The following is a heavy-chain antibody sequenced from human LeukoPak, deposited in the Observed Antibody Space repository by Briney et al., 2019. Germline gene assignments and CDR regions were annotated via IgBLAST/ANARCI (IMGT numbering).Heavy chain of an antibody. D-gene: IGHD2-21*02. CDR1: GGSFSGYY. Sequence: SETLSLTCAVYGGSFSGYYWSWIRQPPGKGLEWIGEINHSGSTNYNPSPKSRVTISVDTSKNQFSLKLSSVTAADTAVYYCARTPYCGGDCYSSEGDYFDYWGQGTLVTVSS. J-gene: IGHJ4*02. CDR3: ARTPYCGGDCYSSEGDYFDY. CDR2: INHSGST. V-gene: IGHV4-34*01.